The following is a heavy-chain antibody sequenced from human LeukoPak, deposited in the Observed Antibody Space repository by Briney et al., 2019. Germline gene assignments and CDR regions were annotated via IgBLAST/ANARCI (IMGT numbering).Heavy chain of an antibody. Sequence: GASLRLSCAASGFTFSSYAMSWVRQAPGKGLEWVSAISGSGGSTYYADSVKGRFTISRDNSKNTLYLQMNSLRAEDTAVYYCTKGWVSAAAGCFDYWGQGTLVTVSS. CDR2: ISGSGGST. J-gene: IGHJ4*02. D-gene: IGHD6-13*01. CDR3: TKGWVSAAAGCFDY. V-gene: IGHV3-23*01. CDR1: GFTFSSYA.